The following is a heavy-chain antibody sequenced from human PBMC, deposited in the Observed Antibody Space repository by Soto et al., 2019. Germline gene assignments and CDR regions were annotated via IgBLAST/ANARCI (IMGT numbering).Heavy chain of an antibody. CDR3: ARDPNDSSAYYHHYYYGMDV. D-gene: IGHD3-22*01. Sequence: ASVKVSCKASGYTFTSYGIHWVRQAPGQRLEWTGWISAGNGNTKYSEKFQGRVTITRDTSASTAYLGLSSLRSEDTAVYYCARDPNDSSAYYHHYYYGMDVWGQGTTVTVSS. J-gene: IGHJ6*02. CDR2: ISAGNGNT. CDR1: GYTFTSYG. V-gene: IGHV1-3*01.